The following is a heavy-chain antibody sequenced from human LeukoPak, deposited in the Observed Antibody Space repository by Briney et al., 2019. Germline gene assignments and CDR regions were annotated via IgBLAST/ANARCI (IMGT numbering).Heavy chain of an antibody. V-gene: IGHV4-61*01. CDR3: ARAVSSVVVIPF. CDR2: ISYSGST. J-gene: IGHJ4*02. D-gene: IGHD3-22*01. Sequence: PSQTLSLICTVSGGSVSSGRYYWSWIRQPPAKGLEWIGYISYSGSTNYNHSLKSRVTIAVDTSKNQFSLKLSSVTAADTAVYYCARAVSSVVVIPFWGQGTLVTVSS. CDR1: GGSVSSGRYY.